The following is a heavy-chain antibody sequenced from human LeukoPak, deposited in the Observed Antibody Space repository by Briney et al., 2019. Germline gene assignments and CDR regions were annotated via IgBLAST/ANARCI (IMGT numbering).Heavy chain of an antibody. V-gene: IGHV4-59*12. Sequence: PGGSLRLSCAASGFTFSSYSMNWVRQPPGKGLEWIGSIYYGGSTYNNPSLKSRVSISVATSKNQFSLKLRSVTAADTALYYCAREGTRYNFDSWGQGTLVTVSS. J-gene: IGHJ4*02. CDR3: AREGTRYNFDS. CDR1: GFTFSSYS. D-gene: IGHD5-18*01. CDR2: IYYGGST.